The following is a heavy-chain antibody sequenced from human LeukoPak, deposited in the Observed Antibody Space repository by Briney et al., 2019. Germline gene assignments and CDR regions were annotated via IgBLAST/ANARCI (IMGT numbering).Heavy chain of an antibody. CDR2: ISGSSRYM. J-gene: IGHJ4*02. D-gene: IGHD4-17*01. CDR3: ASWGATVTTSY. CDR1: GFTFSSYN. Sequence: GGSLRLSCAASGFTFSSYNMNWVRQAPGKGLEWVSSISGSSRYMYHADSVKGRFTISRDNAKNSLYLQMNSLRAEDTAVYYCASWGATVTTSYWGQGTLVTVSS. V-gene: IGHV3-21*01.